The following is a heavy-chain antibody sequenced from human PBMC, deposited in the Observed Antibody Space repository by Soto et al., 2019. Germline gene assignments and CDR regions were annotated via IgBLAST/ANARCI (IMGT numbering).Heavy chain of an antibody. V-gene: IGHV4-30-2*01. CDR2: IYQSGST. Sequence: SETLSLTCAVSGGSLSSSAYSWSWIRQPPGKGLEWIGFIYQSGSTYYNPSLKSRVTMSLDRPKNQFSLKLSSVTAADTAVYYCARELLFYDSDGFSWDNAFDIWGQGTMVTVSS. J-gene: IGHJ3*02. CDR3: ARELLFYDSDGFSWDNAFDI. D-gene: IGHD3-22*01. CDR1: GGSLSSSAYS.